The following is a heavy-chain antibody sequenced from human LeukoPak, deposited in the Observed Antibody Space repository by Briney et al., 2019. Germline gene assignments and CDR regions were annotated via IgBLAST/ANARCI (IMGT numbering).Heavy chain of an antibody. J-gene: IGHJ3*02. CDR1: GYTFTNYA. CDR2: INTNTGNP. CDR3: SLSAENAFDI. D-gene: IGHD1-14*01. V-gene: IGHV7-4-1*02. Sequence: ASVKVSCKASGYTFTNYAMNWVRQAPGQGLEWMGWINTNTGNPTYAQGFTGRFVFSLDTSVSTAYLQISSLKAEDTAVYYCSLSAENAFDIWGQGTMVTVSS.